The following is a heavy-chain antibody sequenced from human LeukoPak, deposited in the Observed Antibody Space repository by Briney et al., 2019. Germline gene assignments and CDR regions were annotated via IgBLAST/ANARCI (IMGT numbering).Heavy chain of an antibody. CDR2: TSAYNGNS. V-gene: IGHV1-18*04. CDR1: GYTFTTYG. J-gene: IGHJ4*02. D-gene: IGHD5/OR15-5a*01. Sequence: ASVKVSCKASGYTFTTYGITWVRQAPGQGLEWLGWTSAYNGNSKFEQSLQGRVTMTIDTSTNTAYMELRSLRSDDTAVYYCARGWVMASTIVPHRDYWGQGTLVTVSS. CDR3: ARGWVMASTIVPHRDY.